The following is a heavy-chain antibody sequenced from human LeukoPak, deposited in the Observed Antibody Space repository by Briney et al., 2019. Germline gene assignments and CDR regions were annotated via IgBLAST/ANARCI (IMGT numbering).Heavy chain of an antibody. D-gene: IGHD5-18*01. CDR1: GFTFSDYY. CDR3: AKDWGGSRYYIDV. CDR2: IWPDGINR. J-gene: IGHJ6*03. Sequence: GGSLRLSCAASGFTFSDYYMSWVRQAPGKGLEWVAIIWPDGINRYYADSVKGRFTISRDDSKDTLFLQMNTLTTEDTALYYCAKDWGGSRYYIDVWGRGTLVTVSS. V-gene: IGHV3-30*02.